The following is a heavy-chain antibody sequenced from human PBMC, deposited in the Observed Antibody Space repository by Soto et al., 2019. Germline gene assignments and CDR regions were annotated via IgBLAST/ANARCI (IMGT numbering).Heavy chain of an antibody. Sequence: HPGGSLRLSCVVSGLTFSRADLSWVRQPPGKGLEWVSASGGSDLSTIYYADSVKGRFTISRDNAKNSLCLQMNSLRAEDTAVYYCARDDRYSSSSGIDYWGQGTLVTVPQ. D-gene: IGHD6-6*01. V-gene: IGHV3-48*01. J-gene: IGHJ4*02. CDR2: SGGSDLSTI. CDR3: ARDDRYSSSSGIDY. CDR1: GLTFSRAD.